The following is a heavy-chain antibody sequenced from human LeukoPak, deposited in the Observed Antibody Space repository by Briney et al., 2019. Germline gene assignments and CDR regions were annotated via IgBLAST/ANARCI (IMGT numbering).Heavy chain of an antibody. CDR3: ARDGDGYNFDY. CDR1: GFPFSNYW. Sequence: GGSLTLSCAASGFPFSNYWMHWVRQVPGKGLVWVSRITRDGSGANYADSVKGRFTISRDNARSTLYLQMNSLRAEDTAVYYCARDGDGYNFDYWGQGTLVTVSS. J-gene: IGHJ4*02. D-gene: IGHD5-24*01. V-gene: IGHV3-74*01. CDR2: ITRDGSGA.